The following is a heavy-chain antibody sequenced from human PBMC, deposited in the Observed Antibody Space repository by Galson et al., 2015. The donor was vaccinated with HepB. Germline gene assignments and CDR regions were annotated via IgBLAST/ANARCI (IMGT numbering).Heavy chain of an antibody. CDR3: ARDGRYGDYVRSAFDI. CDR2: ISSSSSYI. Sequence: SLRLSCAASGFTFSSYSMNWVRQAPGKGLEWVSSISSSSSYIYYADSVKGRFTISRDNAKNSLYLQMNSLRAEDTAVYYCARDGRYGDYVRSAFDIWGQGTMVTVSS. D-gene: IGHD4-17*01. J-gene: IGHJ3*02. V-gene: IGHV3-21*01. CDR1: GFTFSSYS.